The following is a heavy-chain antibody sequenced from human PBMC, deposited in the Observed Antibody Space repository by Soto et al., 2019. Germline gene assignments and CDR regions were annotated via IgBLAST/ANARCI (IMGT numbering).Heavy chain of an antibody. CDR1: GYTFTSYY. J-gene: IGHJ6*02. D-gene: IGHD5-12*01. V-gene: IGHV1-46*01. Sequence: ASVKVYCKASGYTFTSYYMHWVRQAPGQGLEWMGIINPSGGSTSYAQKFQGRITMTRDTSTSTVYMELSSLRSEDTAVYYCARGGAGGYNYYYYYGMDVWGQGTTVTVS. CDR2: INPSGGST. CDR3: ARGGAGGYNYYYYYGMDV.